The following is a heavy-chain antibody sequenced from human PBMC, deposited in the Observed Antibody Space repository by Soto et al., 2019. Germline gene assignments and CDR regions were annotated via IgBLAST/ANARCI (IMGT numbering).Heavy chain of an antibody. CDR3: ARDRGGTDYEFWIGVIDY. J-gene: IGHJ4*02. V-gene: IGHV1-69*08. D-gene: IGHD3-3*01. CDR1: GGTFSSYT. Sequence: QVQLVQSGAEVKKPGSSVKVSCKASGGTFSSYTISWVRQAPGQGLEWMGRIIPILGIANYAQKFQGRVTITADKSTSTAYMELSRLRSEDTAVYFCARDRGGTDYEFWIGVIDYWGQGTLVTVSS. CDR2: IIPILGIA.